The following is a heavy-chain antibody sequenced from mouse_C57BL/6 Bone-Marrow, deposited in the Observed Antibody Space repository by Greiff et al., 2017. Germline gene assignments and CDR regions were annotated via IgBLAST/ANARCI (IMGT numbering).Heavy chain of an antibody. CDR3: ARHRAPYFDY. V-gene: IGHV5-6*01. CDR1: GFTFSSYG. CDR2: ISSGGSYT. Sequence: EVQVVESGGDLVKPGGSLKLSCAASGFTFSSYGMSWVRQTPDKRLEWVATISSGGSYTYYPDSVKGRCTISRDNAKNTLYLQMSSLKSEDTAMYYCARHRAPYFDYWGQGTTLTVSS. J-gene: IGHJ2*01. D-gene: IGHD3-3*01.